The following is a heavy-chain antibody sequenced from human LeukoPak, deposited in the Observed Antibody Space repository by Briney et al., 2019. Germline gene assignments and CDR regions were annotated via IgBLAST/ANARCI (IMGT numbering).Heavy chain of an antibody. CDR1: GFTFSSYG. V-gene: IGHV3-13*01. CDR3: AGWSGYKDGMDV. D-gene: IGHD3-3*01. Sequence: GGSLRLSCAASGFTFSSYGMHWVRQATGKGLEWVSAIGTAGDTYYPGSVKGRFTISRENAKNSLYLQMNSLRAGDTAVYYCAGWSGYKDGMDVWGQGTTVTVSS. J-gene: IGHJ6*02. CDR2: IGTAGDT.